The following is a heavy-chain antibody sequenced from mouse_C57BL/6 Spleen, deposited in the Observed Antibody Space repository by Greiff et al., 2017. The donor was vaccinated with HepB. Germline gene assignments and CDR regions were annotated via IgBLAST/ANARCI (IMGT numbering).Heavy chain of an antibody. V-gene: IGHV2-6*01. Sequence: VKLQESGPGLVAPSQSLSITCTVSGFSLTSYGVDWVRQSPGKGLEWLGVIWGVGSTNYNSALKSRLSISKDNSKSQVFLKMNSLQTDDTAMYYCASRGVDSSGYDWFAYWGQGTLVTVSA. CDR2: IWGVGST. CDR3: ASRGVDSSGYDWFAY. CDR1: GFSLTSYG. D-gene: IGHD3-2*02. J-gene: IGHJ3*01.